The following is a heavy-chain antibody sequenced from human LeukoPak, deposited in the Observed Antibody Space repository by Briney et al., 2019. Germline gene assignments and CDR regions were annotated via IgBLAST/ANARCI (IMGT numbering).Heavy chain of an antibody. CDR1: GFTFSNYA. V-gene: IGHV3-23*01. Sequence: GGSLRLSCVGSGFTFSNYAMSWVRQAPGKGLDWVSVISGSAHKIRYADYVRGRFTISRDNSENTVYLQMNNLRGEDTAMYYCAGRITGYSSGYVFWGQGTLVTVSS. D-gene: IGHD5-18*01. CDR2: ISGSAHKI. CDR3: AGRITGYSSGYVF. J-gene: IGHJ4*02.